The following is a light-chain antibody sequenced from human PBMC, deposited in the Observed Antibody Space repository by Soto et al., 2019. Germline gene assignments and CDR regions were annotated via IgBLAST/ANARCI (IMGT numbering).Light chain of an antibody. CDR1: QSVSSIY. V-gene: IGKV3-20*01. Sequence: EIVLTQSPGPLSLSPGERATLSCRASQSVSSIYLAWYQQKPGQAPSLLIYATSSRATGIPDRFSGSGSGTDFSLTISRLEPEDFAVYYCQQYGSSPITFGQGTRLEN. CDR3: QQYGSSPIT. CDR2: ATS. J-gene: IGKJ5*01.